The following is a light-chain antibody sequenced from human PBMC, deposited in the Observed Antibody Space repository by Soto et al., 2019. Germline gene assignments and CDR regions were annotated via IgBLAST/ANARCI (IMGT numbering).Light chain of an antibody. J-gene: IGKJ2*01. CDR1: QGISSD. Sequence: DIQMTQSPSSLSASVGDRVTITCRASQGISSDLGWYQQKPGKAPKLLIYAASSLQSGVPSRFSGSGSGTDFPPTISRLQPEDVATYYCQQSYSTPYTFGQGTKLEIK. V-gene: IGKV1-39*01. CDR3: QQSYSTPYT. CDR2: AAS.